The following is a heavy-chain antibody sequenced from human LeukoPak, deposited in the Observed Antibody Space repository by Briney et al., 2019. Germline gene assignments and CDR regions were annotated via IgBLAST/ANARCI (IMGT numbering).Heavy chain of an antibody. J-gene: IGHJ5*02. V-gene: IGHV3-23*01. D-gene: IGHD2-15*01. Sequence: TRGSLRLSCAASGFTFTSYVMSWVRQAPGKALECVSDISGSGGSTNYADSVKGRFTISRDNSKNTLYLQMNSLRAEDTALYYCAKTSWYCSGGSCSNWFDPWGQGTLVTVSS. CDR2: ISGSGGST. CDR3: AKTSWYCSGGSCSNWFDP. CDR1: GFTFTSYV.